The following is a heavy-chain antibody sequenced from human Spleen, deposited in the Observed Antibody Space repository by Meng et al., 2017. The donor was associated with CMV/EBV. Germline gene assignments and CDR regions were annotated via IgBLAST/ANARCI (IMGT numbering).Heavy chain of an antibody. Sequence: SVKVSCKASAYTFTGFYIHWVRQAPGQGLEWLGWINPNSGDTNYALKFQGRVAMTRDTSISTAYMELSRLRSDDTAVYYCARPAAPLFYYYGMDVWGQGTTVTVSS. CDR1: AYTFTGFY. V-gene: IGHV1-2*02. CDR2: INPNSGDT. J-gene: IGHJ6*02. D-gene: IGHD6-25*01. CDR3: ARPAAPLFYYYGMDV.